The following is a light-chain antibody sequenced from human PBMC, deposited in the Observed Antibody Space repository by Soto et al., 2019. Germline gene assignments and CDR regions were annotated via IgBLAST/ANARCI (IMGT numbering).Light chain of an antibody. Sequence: EIVITQSADILSVSPGERATLSCRASQSVSSNLAWYQQKPGQAPRLLISGASSRATGIPDRFSGSGSATDFTLTISRLEPEDFALYYCQQYGSSPITFGQGTRLEIK. CDR1: QSVSSN. V-gene: IGKV3-20*01. J-gene: IGKJ5*01. CDR2: GAS. CDR3: QQYGSSPIT.